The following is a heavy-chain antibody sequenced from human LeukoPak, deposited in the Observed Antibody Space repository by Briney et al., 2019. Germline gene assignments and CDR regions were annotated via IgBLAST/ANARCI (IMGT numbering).Heavy chain of an antibody. CDR1: GGSFSGYY. V-gene: IGHV4-34*01. CDR2: INHSGST. J-gene: IGHJ6*02. D-gene: IGHD6-19*01. Sequence: PSETLSLTCAVYGGSFSGYYWSWIRQPPGKGLEWIGEINHSGSTNYNPSLKSRVTISVDTSKNQFSLKLSSVTAADTAVYYCARGHDSGWYYYYYGMDVWGQGTTVTVSS. CDR3: ARGHDSGWYYYYYGMDV.